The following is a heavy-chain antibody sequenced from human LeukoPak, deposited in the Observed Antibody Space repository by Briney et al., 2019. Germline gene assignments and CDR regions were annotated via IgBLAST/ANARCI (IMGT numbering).Heavy chain of an antibody. D-gene: IGHD6-19*01. J-gene: IGHJ4*02. CDR3: ARDGASGWYSDY. V-gene: IGHV3-7*01. CDR2: MNEDGGKI. Sequence: GGSLRLSCAASGFTFSTYWMSWVRQAPGKGLEWVATMNEDGGKIYYVHSVKGRFTISRDNAKDSLYLQMNSLRPEDAAVYYCARDGASGWYSDYWGQGTLVTVSS. CDR1: GFTFSTYW.